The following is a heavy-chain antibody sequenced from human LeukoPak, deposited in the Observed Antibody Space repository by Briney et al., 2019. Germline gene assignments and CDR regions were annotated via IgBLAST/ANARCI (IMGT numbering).Heavy chain of an antibody. CDR2: IYPGDSDT. CDR3: ARLRFYYDFWSGDNWFDP. CDR1: GFSFTSYW. Sequence: GESLQISCHGSGFSFTSYWIGWVRPMPGKGLEWMGIIYPGDSDTRYSPSFQGQVTISADKSISTAYLQWSSLKASDTAMYYCARLRFYYDFWSGDNWFDPWGQGTLVTVSS. J-gene: IGHJ5*02. D-gene: IGHD3-3*01. V-gene: IGHV5-51*01.